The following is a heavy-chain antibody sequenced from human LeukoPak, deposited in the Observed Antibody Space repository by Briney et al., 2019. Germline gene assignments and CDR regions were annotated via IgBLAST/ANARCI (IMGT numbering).Heavy chain of an antibody. Sequence: SGGSLRLSCTASGFTFRTYAMNWVRQAPGKGLEWLSGISGSGNGTYYADSEKGRFIVSRDNSKNMVYLQMNSLTVEDTATYYCAKRTMSAFDSWGQGTLLIVSS. J-gene: IGHJ4*02. CDR3: AKRTMSAFDS. CDR1: GFTFRTYA. V-gene: IGHV3-23*01. D-gene: IGHD5-24*01. CDR2: ISGSGNGT.